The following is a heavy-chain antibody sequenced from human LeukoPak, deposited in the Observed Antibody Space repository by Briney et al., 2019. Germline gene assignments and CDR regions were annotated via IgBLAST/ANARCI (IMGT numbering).Heavy chain of an antibody. J-gene: IGHJ4*02. Sequence: SETLSLTXTVSGGSIRSYYWSWIRQPPGKGLEWIGYIYYSGSTNYNPSLKSRVTISVDTSKNQFSLKLSSVTAADTAVYYCARGPYYYDSSGDWGQGTLVTVSS. CDR2: IYYSGST. V-gene: IGHV4-59*01. CDR1: GGSIRSYY. CDR3: ARGPYYYDSSGD. D-gene: IGHD3-22*01.